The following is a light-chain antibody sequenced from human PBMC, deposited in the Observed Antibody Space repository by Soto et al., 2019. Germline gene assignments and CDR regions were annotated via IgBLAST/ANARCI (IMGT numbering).Light chain of an antibody. CDR1: QAILYSPNNENY. CDR2: WAS. Sequence: IVMTQSPDSLAVSPGERVTISCKSSQAILYSPNNENYLAWYQQKPGQPPTLLIYWASNRHSGVPDRFSGSGSGTDFTLTISRLQPEDVAVYYCQQYYGTPWTFGQGTRVEIK. V-gene: IGKV4-1*01. CDR3: QQYYGTPWT. J-gene: IGKJ1*01.